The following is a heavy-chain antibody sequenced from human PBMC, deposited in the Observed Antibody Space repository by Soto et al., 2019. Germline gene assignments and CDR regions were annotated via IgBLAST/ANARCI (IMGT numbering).Heavy chain of an antibody. D-gene: IGHD1-26*01. J-gene: IGHJ4*02. Sequence: QITLKESGPTLVKPTQTLTVTCTFSGFSLSTSGAGVCWFRQSPGKAPEWLALISWKDEKRYNPGLKSRLTIAKDPSKNQVVLTMTDLDPVDTATYFCAHRYGGNYYRWYFDSWGQGTLVTVSS. CDR3: AHRYGGNYYRWYFDS. CDR1: GFSLSTSGAG. CDR2: ISWKDEK. V-gene: IGHV2-5*01.